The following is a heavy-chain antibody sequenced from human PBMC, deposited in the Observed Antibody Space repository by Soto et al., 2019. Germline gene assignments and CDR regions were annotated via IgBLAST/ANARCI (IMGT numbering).Heavy chain of an antibody. V-gene: IGHV3-73*02. CDR1: GFTFSGSA. CDR3: TRPVWYYYDSSGYYFGAPYYYGMDV. D-gene: IGHD3-22*01. CDR2: IRSKANSYAT. Sequence: EVQLVESGGGLVQPGGSLKLSCAASGFTFSGSAMHWVRQASGKGLEWVGRIRSKANSYATAYAASVKGRFTISRDDSKNTAYLQMNSLKTEDTAVYYCTRPVWYYYDSSGYYFGAPYYYGMDVWGQGTTVTVSS. J-gene: IGHJ6*02.